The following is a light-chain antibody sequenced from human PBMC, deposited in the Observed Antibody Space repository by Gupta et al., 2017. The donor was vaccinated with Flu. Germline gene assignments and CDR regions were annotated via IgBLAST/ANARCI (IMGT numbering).Light chain of an antibody. J-gene: IGLJ1*01. V-gene: IGLV2-8*01. CDR2: EVT. Sequence: QSALTQPPSASGSPGQSVTISCTGASSDVGRYNFVSWYQEHPDKAPKLIIYEVTKRPSGVPDRFSGSKSGNTASLTVSGLQAEDEADYYCSSYAGGNTFVFGTGTRVTVL. CDR1: SSDVGRYNF. CDR3: SSYAGGNTFV.